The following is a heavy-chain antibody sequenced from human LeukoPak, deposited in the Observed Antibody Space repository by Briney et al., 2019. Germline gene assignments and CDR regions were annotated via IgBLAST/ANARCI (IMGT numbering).Heavy chain of an antibody. CDR1: GYTFTDYY. Sequence: GASVKVSCKASGYTFTDYYMHWVQQAPGKGLEWMGRVDPEDGETIYAEKFQGRVTMTEDTSTDTAYMELSSLRSEDTAVYYCATGYLADYWGQGTLVTVSS. J-gene: IGHJ4*02. V-gene: IGHV1-69-2*01. D-gene: IGHD1-1*01. CDR2: VDPEDGET. CDR3: ATGYLADY.